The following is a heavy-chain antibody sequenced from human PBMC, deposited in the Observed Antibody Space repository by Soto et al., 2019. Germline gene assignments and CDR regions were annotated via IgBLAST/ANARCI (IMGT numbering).Heavy chain of an antibody. D-gene: IGHD5-12*01. CDR2: IYSGGST. Sequence: EVQLVESGGGLVQPGGSLRLSCAASGFTVSSNYMSWVRQAPGKGLEWVSVIYSGGSTYYADSVKGRFTISRENSKNTQYLQMNSLRAEDTAVYYCARGLYSGWHYFDYWGQGTLVTVSS. CDR1: GFTVSSNY. V-gene: IGHV3-66*01. J-gene: IGHJ4*02. CDR3: ARGLYSGWHYFDY.